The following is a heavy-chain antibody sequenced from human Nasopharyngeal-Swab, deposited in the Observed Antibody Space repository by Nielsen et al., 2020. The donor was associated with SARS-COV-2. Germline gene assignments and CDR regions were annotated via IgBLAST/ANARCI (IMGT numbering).Heavy chain of an antibody. V-gene: IGHV3-23*01. J-gene: IGHJ3*02. CDR3: AKGDVVRGDAFDI. Sequence: GGSLRLSCIASGFTFNIYAMAWVRRTPGRGLQWVSGISASGGSTYYTDSVKGRFAVSRDNSRNTLYLQMHSLRVEDTALYYCAKGDVVRGDAFDIWGQGTMVTVSS. CDR1: GFTFNIYA. CDR2: ISASGGST. D-gene: IGHD3-10*01.